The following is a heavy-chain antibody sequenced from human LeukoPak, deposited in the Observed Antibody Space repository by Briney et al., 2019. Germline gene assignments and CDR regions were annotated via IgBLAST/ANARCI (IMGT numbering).Heavy chain of an antibody. J-gene: IGHJ5*02. V-gene: IGHV3-53*01. Sequence: GGSLRLSCAASGFTVSSNYMSWVRQAPGKGLEWVSVIYSGGSTYYADSVKGRFTISRDNSKNTLYLQMNSLRAEDTAVYYCARVPYSNYVWFDPWGQGTLVTVSS. CDR1: GFTVSSNY. CDR3: ARVPYSNYVWFDP. D-gene: IGHD4-11*01. CDR2: IYSGGST.